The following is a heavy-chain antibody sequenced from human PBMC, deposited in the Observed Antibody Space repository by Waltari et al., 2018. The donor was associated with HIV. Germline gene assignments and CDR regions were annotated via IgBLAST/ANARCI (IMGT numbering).Heavy chain of an antibody. J-gene: IGHJ6*02. V-gene: IGHV3-74*01. CDR1: GFTFSSYW. D-gene: IGHD3-10*01. CDR3: RKQGNRDGMDV. Sequence: EVQLVESGGGLVQPGGSLRLSCAASGFTFSSYWMHWVRQAPGKGLVWVSRINSDGSSTSYADSVKGRFTISRDNAKNTLYLQMNSLRAEDTAVYYCRKQGNRDGMDVWGQGTTVTVSS. CDR2: INSDGSST.